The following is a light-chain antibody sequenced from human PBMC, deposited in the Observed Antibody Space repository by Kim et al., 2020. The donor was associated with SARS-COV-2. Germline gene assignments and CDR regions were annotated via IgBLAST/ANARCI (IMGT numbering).Light chain of an antibody. V-gene: IGLV2-23*01. CDR2: DSS. CDR1: SSDVGSYNL. Sequence: QSALTQPASVSGSPGQSITISCTGTSSDVGSYNLVSWYQQHPGKAPKLMIYDSSKRPSGVPDRFSGSKSGNTASLTISGLQAEDEADYYCCSYAGSYTWVFGGGTQLTVL. CDR3: CSYAGSYTWV. J-gene: IGLJ3*02.